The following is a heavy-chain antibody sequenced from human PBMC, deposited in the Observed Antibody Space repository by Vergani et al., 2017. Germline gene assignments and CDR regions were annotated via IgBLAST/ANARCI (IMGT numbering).Heavy chain of an antibody. D-gene: IGHD1-1*01. J-gene: IGHJ4*02. V-gene: IGHV3-23*04. CDR2: ISGGGAT. CDR1: GVTFDLYG. CDR3: AKLLAGTTYGFDA. Sequence: VQLVESGGGLVKPGGSLRLSCAATGVTFDLYGLGWVRQAPGKGLEWVSAISGGGATYYTDSVKGRFIISRDNSKNTLDLQMNHLRADDTAVYYCAKLLAGTTYGFDAWGLGTLVTVSS.